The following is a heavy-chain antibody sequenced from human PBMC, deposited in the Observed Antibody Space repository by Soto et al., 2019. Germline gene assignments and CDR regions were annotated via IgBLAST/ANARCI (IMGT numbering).Heavy chain of an antibody. Sequence: SETLSLTCTVSGGSISSSSDYWGWIRQPPGKGLEWIGSIYYSGSTYYNPSLKSRVTISVDTSKNQFSPKLSSVTAADTAVYYCARLSYDSSGYYGVGFDYWGQGTLVTVSS. D-gene: IGHD3-22*01. CDR1: GGSISSSSDY. J-gene: IGHJ4*02. V-gene: IGHV4-39*01. CDR3: ARLSYDSSGYYGVGFDY. CDR2: IYYSGST.